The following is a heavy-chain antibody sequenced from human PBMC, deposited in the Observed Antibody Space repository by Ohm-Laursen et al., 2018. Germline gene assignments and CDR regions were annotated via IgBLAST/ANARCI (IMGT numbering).Heavy chain of an antibody. V-gene: IGHV3-15*01. J-gene: IGHJ4*02. CDR3: TESLAN. CDR1: GFTLINSW. CDR2: IKSKTEGGTT. Sequence: SLRLSCTASGFTLINSWMTWVRQAPGKGLEWVGRIKSKTEGGTTDYAAPVKGRFTILRDDLKNTLYLQMSSLKTEDTAVYYCTESLANWGQGTLVTVSS.